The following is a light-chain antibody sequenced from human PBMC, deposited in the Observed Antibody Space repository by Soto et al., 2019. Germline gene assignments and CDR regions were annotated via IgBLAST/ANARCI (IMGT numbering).Light chain of an antibody. CDR3: ETWDSSLSAVV. CDR2: DDN. Sequence: QSVLTQPPSVSAAPGPRVTISCSGTTSNIGNSYVSWYQQVPGTATKLLIYDDNKRPSGIPDRFSGSKSGTAATLGITGLQSGDEADYYCETWDSSLSAVVFGGGTKLTVL. J-gene: IGLJ2*01. CDR1: TSNIGNSY. V-gene: IGLV1-51*01.